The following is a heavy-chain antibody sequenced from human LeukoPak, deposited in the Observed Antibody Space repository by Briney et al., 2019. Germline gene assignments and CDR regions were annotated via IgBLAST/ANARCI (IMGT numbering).Heavy chain of an antibody. CDR1: GFTFSSYA. V-gene: IGHV3-21*01. J-gene: IGHJ5*02. CDR3: ARDPWGSSSDR. Sequence: GGSLRLSCATSGFTFSSYAMSWVRQAPGKGLEWVSSISSSSSYIYYADSVKGRFTISRDNAKNSLYLQMNSLRAEDTAVYYCARDPWGSSSDRWGQGTLVTVSS. CDR2: ISSSSSYI. D-gene: IGHD6-6*01.